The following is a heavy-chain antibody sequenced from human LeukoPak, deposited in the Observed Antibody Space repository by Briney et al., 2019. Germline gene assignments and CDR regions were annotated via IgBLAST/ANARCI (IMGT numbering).Heavy chain of an antibody. D-gene: IGHD1-26*01. CDR3: AKDLAGATYYFDY. Sequence: GGTLRLSCAAAGFTFSSYAMSWVRQAPGKGLEWVSAISGSGGSTYYADSVKGRFTISRDNSKNTLYLQMNSLRAEDTAVYYCAKDLAGATYYFDYWGQGTLVTVSS. J-gene: IGHJ4*02. CDR1: GFTFSSYA. CDR2: ISGSGGST. V-gene: IGHV3-23*01.